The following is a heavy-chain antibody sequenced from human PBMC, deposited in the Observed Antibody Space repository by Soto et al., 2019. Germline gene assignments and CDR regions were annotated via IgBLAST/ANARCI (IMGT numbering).Heavy chain of an antibody. CDR2: IYHSGST. Sequence: SETLSLTCTVSGGSISSGGYSWSWIRQPPGKGLEWIGYIYHSGSTYYNPSLKSRVTISVDRSKNQFSLKLNSVTAADTAVYYCARGLITGSQYSGGWYYFDYWGQGTQVTVSS. V-gene: IGHV4-30-2*01. CDR3: ARGLITGSQYSGGWYYFDY. CDR1: GGSISSGGYS. J-gene: IGHJ4*02. D-gene: IGHD1-26*01.